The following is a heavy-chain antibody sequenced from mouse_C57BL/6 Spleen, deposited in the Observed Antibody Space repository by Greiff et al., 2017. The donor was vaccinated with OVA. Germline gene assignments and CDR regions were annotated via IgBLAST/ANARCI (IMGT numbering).Heavy chain of an antibody. D-gene: IGHD2-3*01. CDR3: ARYHYDASPYAMDY. V-gene: IGHV1-55*01. CDR2: IYPGSGST. Sequence: VQLQQPGAELVKPGASVKMSCKASGYTFTSYWITWVKQRPGQGLEWIGDIYPGSGSTNYNEKFKSKATLTVDTSSSTAYMQLSSLTSEYSAVYYCARYHYDASPYAMDYWGQGASVTVSS. J-gene: IGHJ4*01. CDR1: GYTFTSYW.